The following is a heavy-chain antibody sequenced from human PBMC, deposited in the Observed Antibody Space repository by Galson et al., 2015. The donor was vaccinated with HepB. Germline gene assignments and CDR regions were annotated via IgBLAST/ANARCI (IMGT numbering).Heavy chain of an antibody. CDR1: GYRFPSYW. V-gene: IGHV5-51*03. CDR3: AGPTTSQLVHAFDI. CDR2: IYPGDSDT. Sequence: QSGAEVKKPGESLKISCKGSGYRFPSYWIAWVRLTPGKGLECMGIIYPGDSDTRYSPSFQGQVTISADKSINTAYLQWSSLKASDTATYYCAGPTTSQLVHAFDIWGQGTRVTVSS. D-gene: IGHD1-1*01. J-gene: IGHJ3*02.